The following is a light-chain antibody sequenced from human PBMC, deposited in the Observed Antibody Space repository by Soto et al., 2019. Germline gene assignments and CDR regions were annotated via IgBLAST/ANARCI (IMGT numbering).Light chain of an antibody. CDR1: SSNIGAGHD. Sequence: QSVLTQPPSVSGAPGQRVTISCTGSSSNIGAGHDVHWYQQPPGTAPKLLIYGNSNRPSGVPDRFSGSKSGTSASLAITGLQAEDEADYYCSSYTSSSTFVVFGGGTKVTVL. CDR2: GNS. J-gene: IGLJ2*01. V-gene: IGLV1-40*01. CDR3: SSYTSSSTFVV.